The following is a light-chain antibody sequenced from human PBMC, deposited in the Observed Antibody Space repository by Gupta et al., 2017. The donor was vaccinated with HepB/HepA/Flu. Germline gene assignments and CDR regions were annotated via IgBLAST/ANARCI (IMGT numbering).Light chain of an antibody. CDR1: NIGSKT. CDR3: QVWDSSSDHRYV. CDR2: YST. J-gene: IGLJ1*01. Sequence: SYVLTQPPPVSVAPEKTARITCGGNNIGSKTVHWYQQRPGQAPVLVIYYSTDRPSGIPERFSGSNSGYTATLTISRVEAGDEADYYCQVWDSSSDHRYVFGTGTKVTVL. V-gene: IGLV3-21*04.